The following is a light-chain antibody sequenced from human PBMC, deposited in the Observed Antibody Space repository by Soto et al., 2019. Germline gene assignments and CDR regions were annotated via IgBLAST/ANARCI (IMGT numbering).Light chain of an antibody. CDR3: AAWDDSLNGHVV. V-gene: IGLV1-44*01. J-gene: IGLJ2*01. Sequence: QLVLTQPPSASGTPGQRLSISCSGNNSNIGKNTVNWYQQLPRTAPKLLIYSNSQRPSGVPDRFSGSKSGTSASLAISGLQSEDEADYYCAAWDDSLNGHVVFGGGTQLTVL. CDR2: SNS. CDR1: NSNIGKNT.